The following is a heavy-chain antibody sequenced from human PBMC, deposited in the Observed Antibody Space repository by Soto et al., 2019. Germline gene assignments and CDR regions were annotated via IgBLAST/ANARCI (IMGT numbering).Heavy chain of an antibody. CDR3: ARGGYCSSTSCYSDYYGMDV. J-gene: IGHJ6*02. Sequence: GGSLRLSCAASGFTFSDHYMDWVRQAPGKGLGWVGRTRNKANSYTTEYAASVKGRFTISRDDSKNSLYLQMNSLKTEDTAVYYCARGGYCSSTSCYSDYYGMDVWGQGTTVTVSS. V-gene: IGHV3-72*01. D-gene: IGHD2-2*01. CDR1: GFTFSDHY. CDR2: TRNKANSYTT.